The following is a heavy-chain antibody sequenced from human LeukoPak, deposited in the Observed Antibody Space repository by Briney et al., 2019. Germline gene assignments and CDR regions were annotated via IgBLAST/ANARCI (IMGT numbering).Heavy chain of an antibody. CDR3: ARDLRGLSDY. CDR1: GYTFTSYY. Sequence: ASVKVSCKTSGYTFTSYYMHWVRQAPGQGLEWMGWVNPTSGGTNYAQKFQGRVTMTRDTSISTAYMGLSRLRSDDTAVYYCARDLRGLSDYWGQGTLVTVSS. CDR2: VNPTSGGT. J-gene: IGHJ4*02. D-gene: IGHD5-12*01. V-gene: IGHV1-2*02.